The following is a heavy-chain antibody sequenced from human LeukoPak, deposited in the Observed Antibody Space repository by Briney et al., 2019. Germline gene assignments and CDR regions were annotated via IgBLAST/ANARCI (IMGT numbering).Heavy chain of an antibody. J-gene: IGHJ6*02. CDR2: INTNTGKP. Sequence: ASVKVSCKASGYIFSTYAINWVRQAPGQGLEWMGWINTNTGKPSYAQGFTGRFVFSSDTSVSTAYVQITGLKAEDTAVYYCARDSSTLGDVTMTGDENGMNVWGQGTTVIVSS. V-gene: IGHV7-4-1*02. D-gene: IGHD7-27*01. CDR3: ARDSSTLGDVTMTGDENGMNV. CDR1: GYIFSTYA.